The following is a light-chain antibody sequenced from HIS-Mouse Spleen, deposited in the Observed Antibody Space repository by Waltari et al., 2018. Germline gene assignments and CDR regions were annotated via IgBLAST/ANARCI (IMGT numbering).Light chain of an antibody. Sequence: DIQLTQSPSFLSASVGDRVTITCRASQGISSYLAWYQQKPGKAPKHLIYAASTLQSRVPSRFSGSGSGTEFTLTISSLQPEDFATYYCQQLNSYPPTFGQGTKVEIK. V-gene: IGKV1-9*01. CDR3: QQLNSYPPT. J-gene: IGKJ1*01. CDR1: QGISSY. CDR2: AAS.